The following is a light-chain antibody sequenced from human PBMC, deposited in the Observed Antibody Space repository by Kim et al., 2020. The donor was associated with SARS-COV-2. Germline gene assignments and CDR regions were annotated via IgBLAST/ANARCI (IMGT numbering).Light chain of an antibody. CDR1: SNDVGNTNY. CDR3: SSYTTSGTYV. CDR2: GVT. V-gene: IGLV2-14*03. J-gene: IGLJ1*01. Sequence: GRSVAISCTRTSNDVGNTNYVSWYQQHPGKAPKLMIYGVTKRPSGASDRFSGSKSDNTATLTISGLQPEDEADYYCSSYTTSGTYVFGTGTKVTVL.